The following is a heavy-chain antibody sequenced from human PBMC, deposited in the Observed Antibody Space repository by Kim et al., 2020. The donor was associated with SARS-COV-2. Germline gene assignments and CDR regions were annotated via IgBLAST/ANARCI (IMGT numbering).Heavy chain of an antibody. CDR1: GYTFTSYA. CDR2: INAGNGNT. J-gene: IGHJ6*02. CDR3: ARVGGDLMVRGVIITPPAVLGGMDV. Sequence: ASVKVSCKASGYTFTSYAMHWVRQAPGQRLEWMGWINAGNGNTKYSQKFQGRVTITRDTSASTAYMELSSLRSEDTAVYYCARVGGDLMVRGVIITPPAVLGGMDVWGQGTTVTVSS. V-gene: IGHV1-3*01. D-gene: IGHD3-10*01.